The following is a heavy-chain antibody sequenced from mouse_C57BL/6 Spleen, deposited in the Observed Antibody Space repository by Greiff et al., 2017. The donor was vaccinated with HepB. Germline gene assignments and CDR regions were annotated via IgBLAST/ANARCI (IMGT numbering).Heavy chain of an antibody. J-gene: IGHJ1*03. CDR1: GFTFSDFY. Sequence: EVKVVESGGGLVQSGRSLRLSCATSGFTFSDFYLEWVRQAPGKGLEWIAASRNKANDYTTEYSACVKGRFIVSRDTAQSILYLQMNALRAEDTAIDDCARDANWEDWYLDVWGTGTTVTVSS. CDR2: SRNKANDYTT. V-gene: IGHV7-1*01. CDR3: ARDANWEDWYLDV. D-gene: IGHD4-1*01.